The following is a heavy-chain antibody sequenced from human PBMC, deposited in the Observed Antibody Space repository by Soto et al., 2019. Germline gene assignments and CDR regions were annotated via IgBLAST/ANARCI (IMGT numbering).Heavy chain of an antibody. CDR3: ARVSDSSSWYSPDGY. Sequence: QVQLVESGGGLVKPGGSLRLSCAASGFTFSDYYMSWIRQAPGKGLEWVSYISSSGSTIYYADSVKGRFTISRDNAXXSLYLQMDSLSAEDTAVYYCARVSDSSSWYSPDGYWGQGTLVTVSS. J-gene: IGHJ4*02. V-gene: IGHV3-11*01. CDR2: ISSSGSTI. CDR1: GFTFSDYY. D-gene: IGHD6-13*01.